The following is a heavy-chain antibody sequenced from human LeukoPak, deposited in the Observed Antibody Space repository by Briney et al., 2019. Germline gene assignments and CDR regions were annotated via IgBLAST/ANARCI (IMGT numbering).Heavy chain of an antibody. V-gene: IGHV4-4*02. Sequence: PSETLPLTCSVSGDDISSSNWWTWVRQPPQKGLEWIGEVYHSGSMNYNPSLKSRIYMSVDKSQNRFSLRLTSVTAADTAVYFCARVSGSGLYFKSFDPWGQGTLVIVSS. CDR2: VYHSGSM. D-gene: IGHD3-10*01. J-gene: IGHJ5*01. CDR3: ARVSGSGLYFKSFDP. CDR1: GDDISSSNW.